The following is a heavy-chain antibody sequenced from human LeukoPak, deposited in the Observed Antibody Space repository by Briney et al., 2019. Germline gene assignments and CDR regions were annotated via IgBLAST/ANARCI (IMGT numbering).Heavy chain of an antibody. V-gene: IGHV1-69*05. Sequence: GASVKVSCKASGGTFSSYAISWVRQAPGQGLEWMGGIIPIFGTANYAQKLQGRVTMTTDTSTSTAYMELRSLRSDDTAVYYCARGSRFLEWLPILWDQGTLVTVSS. CDR2: IIPIFGTA. CDR3: ARGSRFLEWLPIL. J-gene: IGHJ4*02. D-gene: IGHD3-3*01. CDR1: GGTFSSYA.